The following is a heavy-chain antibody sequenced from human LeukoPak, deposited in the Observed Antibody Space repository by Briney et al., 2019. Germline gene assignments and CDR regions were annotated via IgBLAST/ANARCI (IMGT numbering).Heavy chain of an antibody. CDR1: GYSISSGYY. CDR2: IYHSGST. V-gene: IGHV4-38-2*02. Sequence: SETLSLTCTVSGYSISSGYYWGWIRQPPGKGLEWIGSIYHSGSTYYNPSLKSRVTTSVDTSKNQFSLKLSSVTAADTAVYYCARDPLGPDYWGQGTLVTVSS. CDR3: ARDPLGPDY. J-gene: IGHJ4*02.